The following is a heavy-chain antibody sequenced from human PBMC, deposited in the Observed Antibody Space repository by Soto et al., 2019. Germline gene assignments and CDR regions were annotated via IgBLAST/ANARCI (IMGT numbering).Heavy chain of an antibody. J-gene: IGHJ6*03. D-gene: IGHD3-16*01. V-gene: IGHV1-69*02. CDR3: ARRGIHDYYYMDV. CDR2: IIPILGIA. Sequence: SVKVSCKASGGTFSSYTISWVRQAPGQGLEWMGRIIPILGIANYAQKFQGRVTITADKSTSTAYMELSSLRSDDTAVYYCARRGIHDYYYMDVWGKGTTVTVS. CDR1: GGTFSSYT.